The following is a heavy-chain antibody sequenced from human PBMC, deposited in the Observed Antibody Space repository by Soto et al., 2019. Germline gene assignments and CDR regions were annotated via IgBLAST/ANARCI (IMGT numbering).Heavy chain of an antibody. CDR3: ALLRYDILTGYYHIYVGDAFDI. Sequence: GESLKISCKGSGYSFTSYWIGWVRQMPGKGLEWMGIIYPGDSDTRYSPSFQGQVTISADKSISTAYLQWSSLKASDTAMYYCALLRYDILTGYYHIYVGDAFDIWGQGTMVTVSS. J-gene: IGHJ3*02. CDR2: IYPGDSDT. D-gene: IGHD3-9*01. CDR1: GYSFTSYW. V-gene: IGHV5-51*01.